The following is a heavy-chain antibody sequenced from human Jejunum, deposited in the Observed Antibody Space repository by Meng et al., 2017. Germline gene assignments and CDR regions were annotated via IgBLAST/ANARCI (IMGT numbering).Heavy chain of an antibody. CDR2: IYHSGTT. V-gene: IGHV4-4*02. Sequence: VQVQEAGPGLVKPWGTLSLTCPVSGDSISSSYWWSWVRQSPGKGLEWIGEIYHSGTTNYNPSLKSRVTLSVDKSKNQFSLNLSSVTAADTAVYFCARDFEALNGVWGQGTLVTVSS. D-gene: IGHD2-8*01. CDR1: GDSISSSYW. J-gene: IGHJ1*01. CDR3: ARDFEALNGV.